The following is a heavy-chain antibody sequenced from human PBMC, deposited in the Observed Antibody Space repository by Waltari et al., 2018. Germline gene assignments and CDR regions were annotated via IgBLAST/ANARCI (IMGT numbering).Heavy chain of an antibody. D-gene: IGHD6-13*01. Sequence: QVQLQESGPGLVKPSETLSLTCTVSGGSISSYYWSWIRQPAGKGLEWIGRIYTSGSTNSNPSLKSRVTMSVDTSKNQFSLKLSFVTAADTAVYYCARLDWIAAAGTGDYWGQGTLVTVSS. CDR2: IYTSGST. V-gene: IGHV4-4*07. CDR3: ARLDWIAAAGTGDY. J-gene: IGHJ4*02. CDR1: GGSISSYY.